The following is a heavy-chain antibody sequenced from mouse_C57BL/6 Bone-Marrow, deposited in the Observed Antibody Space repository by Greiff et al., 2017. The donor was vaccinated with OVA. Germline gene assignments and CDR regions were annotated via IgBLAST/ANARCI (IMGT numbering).Heavy chain of an antibody. CDR1: GFTFSSYG. Sequence: VQLVESGGDLVKPGGSLKLSCAASGFTFSSYGMSWVRQTPDKRLEWVATISSGGSYTYYPDSVKGRFTISRDNAKNTLYLQMSSLKSEDTAMYYCARSDYWGQGTTLTVSS. J-gene: IGHJ2*01. V-gene: IGHV5-6*01. CDR3: ARSDY. CDR2: ISSGGSYT.